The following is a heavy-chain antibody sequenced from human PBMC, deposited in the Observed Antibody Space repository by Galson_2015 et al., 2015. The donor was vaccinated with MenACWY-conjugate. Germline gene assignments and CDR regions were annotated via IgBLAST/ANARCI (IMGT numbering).Heavy chain of an antibody. CDR3: AREVVVVPAAISGNYGMDV. J-gene: IGHJ6*02. V-gene: IGHV4-34*01. Sequence: NPSLKSRVTISVDTSKNQFSLKLTSVTAADTAVYYCAREVVVVPAAISGNYGMDVWGQGTTVTVSS. D-gene: IGHD2-2*02.